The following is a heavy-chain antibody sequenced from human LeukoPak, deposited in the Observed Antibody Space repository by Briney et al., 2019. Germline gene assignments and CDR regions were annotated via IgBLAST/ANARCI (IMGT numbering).Heavy chain of an antibody. J-gene: IGHJ4*02. D-gene: IGHD2-15*01. Sequence: ASVTVSFKASGYTFTGYYMHWVRQAPGQGLEWMGWINPNSGGTNYAQKFQGRVTMTRDTSISTAYMELSRLRSDDTAVYYCAREGVATRGPGNFDYWGQGTLVTVSS. CDR1: GYTFTGYY. V-gene: IGHV1-2*02. CDR3: AREGVATRGPGNFDY. CDR2: INPNSGGT.